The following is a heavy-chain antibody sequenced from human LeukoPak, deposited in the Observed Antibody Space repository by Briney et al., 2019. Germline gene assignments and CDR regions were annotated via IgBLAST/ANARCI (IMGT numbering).Heavy chain of an antibody. D-gene: IGHD3-22*01. Sequence: ASVKVSCKASGYTFTSYYMHWVRQAPGQGLEWMGWMNPNSGNTGYAQKFQGRVTITRNTSISTAYMELSSLRSEDTAVYYCARGYRSGSPFDYWGQGTLVTVSS. CDR1: GYTFTSYY. J-gene: IGHJ4*02. CDR2: MNPNSGNT. V-gene: IGHV1-8*03. CDR3: ARGYRSGSPFDY.